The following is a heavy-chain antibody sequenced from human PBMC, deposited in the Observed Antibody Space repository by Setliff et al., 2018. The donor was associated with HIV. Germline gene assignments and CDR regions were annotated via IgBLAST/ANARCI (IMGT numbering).Heavy chain of an antibody. Sequence: ASVKVSCKASGYTFTSYDINWVRQAPGQGPEWMGWISTYNGNTSNTQNLQGRVTMTTDTSTNTAYMELRSLTSDDTAVYYCARDKALYYYDGSGSPLFDIWGQGTMVTVSS. CDR3: ARDKALYYYDGSGSPLFDI. J-gene: IGHJ3*02. CDR2: ISTYNGNT. CDR1: GYTFTSYD. D-gene: IGHD3-22*01. V-gene: IGHV1-18*01.